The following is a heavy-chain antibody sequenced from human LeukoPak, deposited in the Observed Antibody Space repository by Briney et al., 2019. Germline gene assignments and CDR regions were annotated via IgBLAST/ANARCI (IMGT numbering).Heavy chain of an antibody. CDR2: ISGSGGST. V-gene: IGHV3-23*01. Sequence: GGSLRLSCAASGFTFSDYYMSWIRQAAGKGLEWVSAISGSGGSTYYADSVKGRFTISRDNSKNTLYLQMNSLRAEDTAVYYCAKDDSGYVGAFDIWGQGTMVTVSS. CDR1: GFTFSDYY. J-gene: IGHJ3*02. CDR3: AKDDSGYVGAFDI. D-gene: IGHD3-22*01.